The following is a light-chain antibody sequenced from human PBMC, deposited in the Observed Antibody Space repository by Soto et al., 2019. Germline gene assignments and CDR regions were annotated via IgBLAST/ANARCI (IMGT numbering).Light chain of an antibody. Sequence: QSVLTQPRSVSGSPGQSVTISCTGTSSDVGGYNYVSWYQQHPGKAPKLMIYDVTQRPSGVPDRFSGSKSGNTASLTISGLQAEDEADYYCCSYAGPSDQYVFGPGTKVTVL. V-gene: IGLV2-11*01. CDR1: SSDVGGYNY. CDR2: DVT. J-gene: IGLJ1*01. CDR3: CSYAGPSDQYV.